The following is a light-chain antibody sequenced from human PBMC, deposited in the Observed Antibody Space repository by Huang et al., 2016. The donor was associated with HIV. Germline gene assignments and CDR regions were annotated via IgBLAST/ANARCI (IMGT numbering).Light chain of an antibody. CDR2: WAT. V-gene: IGKV4-1*01. Sequence: DIVMTQSPDSLAVSPGERATINCKSSQSLLYSLSKKNYLAWSQQKPGRPPKLLIYWATTRESGVPDRFSGSVSGTDFTLTINNLQAEDVAVYFCLQYYSVPQTFGHGTKVEIK. CDR3: LQYYSVPQT. CDR1: QSLLYSLSKKNY. J-gene: IGKJ1*01.